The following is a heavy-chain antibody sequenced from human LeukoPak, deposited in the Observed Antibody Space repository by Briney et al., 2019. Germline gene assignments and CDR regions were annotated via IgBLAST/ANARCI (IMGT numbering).Heavy chain of an antibody. CDR2: IRSKANSYAT. V-gene: IGHV3-73*01. CDR1: GFTFSGSA. Sequence: GGSPRLSCAASGFTFSGSAMHWDRRASGKGLEWVGRIRSKANSYATAYAASVKGRFTISRDDSKDTAYLQINSLETEDAAVYYCARYSVENAFDIWGQGTKVTVSS. J-gene: IGHJ3*02. CDR3: ARYSVENAFDI. D-gene: IGHD4-11*01.